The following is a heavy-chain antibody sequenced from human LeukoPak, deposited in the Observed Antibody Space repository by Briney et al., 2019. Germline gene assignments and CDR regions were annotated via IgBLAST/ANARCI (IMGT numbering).Heavy chain of an antibody. CDR3: ARGGRAYYDFWRAPEFDNWFDP. V-gene: IGHV1-8*01. D-gene: IGHD3-3*01. J-gene: IGHJ5*02. Sequence: ASVKVSCKASGYTFTSYDINWVRQATGQGLEWMGWMNPNSGNTGYAQKFQGRVTMTRNTSISTAYMERSSLRSEDTAVYYCARGGRAYYDFWRAPEFDNWFDPWGQGTLVTVSS. CDR2: MNPNSGNT. CDR1: GYTFTSYD.